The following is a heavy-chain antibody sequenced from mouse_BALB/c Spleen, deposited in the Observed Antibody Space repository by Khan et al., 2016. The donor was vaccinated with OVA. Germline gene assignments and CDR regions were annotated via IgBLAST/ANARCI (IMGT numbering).Heavy chain of an antibody. Sequence: EVQLQESGAELVRSGASVKLSCTGSGFNIKDYYMHWVKQRPEQGLEWIGWIDPENGDTEYAPQFQDKATMTAETSSNTASLQLSSLTSEDTAVYYCNAGDGYSAWFAYWGQGTLVTVSA. CDR1: GFNIKDYY. CDR2: IDPENGDT. CDR3: NAGDGYSAWFAY. V-gene: IGHV14-4*02. J-gene: IGHJ3*01. D-gene: IGHD2-3*01.